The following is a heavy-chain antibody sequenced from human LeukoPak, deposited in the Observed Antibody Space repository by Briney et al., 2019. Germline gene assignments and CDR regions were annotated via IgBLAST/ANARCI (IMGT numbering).Heavy chain of an antibody. CDR1: GFTVSSNY. V-gene: IGHV3-66*01. J-gene: IGHJ6*02. CDR3: ARDPYNWNGYYYYGMDV. D-gene: IGHD1-1*01. CDR2: IYSGGST. Sequence: PGGSLRLSCAASGFTVSSNYMSWVRQAPGKGLEWVSVIYSGGSTYYADSVKGRFTISRDNPKNTLYLQMNSLRAEDTAVYYCARDPYNWNGYYYYGMDVWGQGTTVTVSS.